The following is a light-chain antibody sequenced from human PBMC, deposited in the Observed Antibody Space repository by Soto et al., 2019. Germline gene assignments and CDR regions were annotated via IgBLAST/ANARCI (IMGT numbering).Light chain of an antibody. CDR1: SSDVGGYNY. Sequence: LTQPASVSGSPGQSITISCTGTSSDVGGYNYVSWYQQHPGKAPKLMIYDVSNRPSGVSNRFSGSKSGNTASLTISGLQAEDEADYYCSSYTSSSTLDFGTGTKVTVL. CDR3: SSYTSSSTLD. J-gene: IGLJ1*01. V-gene: IGLV2-14*01. CDR2: DVS.